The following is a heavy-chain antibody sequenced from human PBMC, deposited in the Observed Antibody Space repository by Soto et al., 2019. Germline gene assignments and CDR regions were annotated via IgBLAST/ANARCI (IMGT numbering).Heavy chain of an antibody. D-gene: IGHD6-6*01. CDR1: GYTFTGYY. CDR2: INPNSGGT. J-gene: IGHJ6*02. CDR3: ARERAARQDYYYYGMDV. V-gene: IGHV1-2*04. Sequence: ASVKVSCKASGYTFTGYYMHWVRQAPGQGLEWMGWINPNSGGTNYAQKFQGWVTMTRDTSISTAYMELSRLRSDDTAVYYCARERAARQDYYYYGMDVWGQGTTVTVSS.